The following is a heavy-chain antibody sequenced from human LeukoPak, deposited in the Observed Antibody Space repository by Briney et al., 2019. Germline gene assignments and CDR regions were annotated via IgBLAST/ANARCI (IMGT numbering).Heavy chain of an antibody. Sequence: GGSLRLSCAASGFTFSSYWMSWVRQAPGKGLEWVANIKQDGSEKYYADSVRGRFTVSRDNSKNTLYLQMNILRAEDTAVYYCAKLRAGSSGLIDYWGQGTLVTVSS. CDR1: GFTFSSYW. D-gene: IGHD6-19*01. CDR3: AKLRAGSSGLIDY. CDR2: IKQDGSEK. J-gene: IGHJ4*02. V-gene: IGHV3-7*02.